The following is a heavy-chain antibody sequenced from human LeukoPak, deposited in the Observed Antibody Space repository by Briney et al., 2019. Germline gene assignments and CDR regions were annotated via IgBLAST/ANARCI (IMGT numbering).Heavy chain of an antibody. Sequence: QPGGSLRLSCAASGFTSSGSAMHWVRQASGKGLEWVGRIRSKANSYATAYAASVKGRFTISRDDSKNTAYLQMNSLKTEDTAVYYCTRHEDSSWYVYYYYYMDVWGKGTTVTVSS. CDR2: IRSKANSYAT. CDR3: TRHEDSSWYVYYYYYMDV. V-gene: IGHV3-73*01. CDR1: GFTSSGSA. D-gene: IGHD6-13*01. J-gene: IGHJ6*03.